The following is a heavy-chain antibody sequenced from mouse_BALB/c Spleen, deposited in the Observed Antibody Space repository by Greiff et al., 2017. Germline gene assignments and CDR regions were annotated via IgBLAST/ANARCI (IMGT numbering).Heavy chain of an antibody. CDR1: RASITSGY. V-gene: IGHV3-8*02. CDR2: ISYRGST. Sequence: VQLKASGPSLVKPSQTLSLTCSVTRASITSGYSNWIRKFPGNTLESLGYISYRGSTYSTPSLKSRISITRDTSKNQYYLQLNTVTTEDTATYYCARYGYYGRSDDARDDWGQGTAVTVAA. J-gene: IGHJ4*01. D-gene: IGHD1-1*01. CDR3: ARYGYYGRSDDARDD.